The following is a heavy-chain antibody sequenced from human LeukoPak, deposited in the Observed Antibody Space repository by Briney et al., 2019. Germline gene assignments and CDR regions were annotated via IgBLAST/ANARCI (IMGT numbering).Heavy chain of an antibody. CDR2: INPNSGGT. J-gene: IGHJ4*02. V-gene: IGHV1-2*02. CDR1: GYTFTGYY. CDR3: AKGYCTNGVCYVDFDY. D-gene: IGHD2-8*01. Sequence: ASVKVSCKASGYTFTGYYMHWVRQAPGQGPEWMGWINPNSGGTNYAQKFQGRVTMTRDTSISTAYMELSRLRSDDTAVYYCAKGYCTNGVCYVDFDYWGQGTLVTVSS.